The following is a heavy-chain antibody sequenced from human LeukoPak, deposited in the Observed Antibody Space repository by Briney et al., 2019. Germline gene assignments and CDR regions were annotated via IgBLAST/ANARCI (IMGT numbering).Heavy chain of an antibody. CDR3: ARDPSIAAAGTPFDY. D-gene: IGHD6-13*01. V-gene: IGHV4-39*07. J-gene: IGHJ4*02. Sequence: SETLSLTCNVSGGSISSSSYYWGWIRQPPRKGLEWVGGIYYSGSTYYNPSLKSRVTISVDTSKNQFSLKLSSVTAADTAVYYCARDPSIAAAGTPFDYWGQGTLVTVSS. CDR2: IYYSGST. CDR1: GGSISSSSYY.